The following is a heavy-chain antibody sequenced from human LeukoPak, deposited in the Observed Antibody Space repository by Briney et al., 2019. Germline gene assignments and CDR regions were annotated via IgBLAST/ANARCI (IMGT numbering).Heavy chain of an antibody. CDR1: GFTFSNAW. V-gene: IGHV3-15*01. CDR3: TTERRAYRYGFRSGYNYYYYMDV. J-gene: IGHJ6*03. D-gene: IGHD5-18*01. CDR2: IKSKTDGGTT. Sequence: NPGGSLRLSCAVSGFTFSNAWMSWVRQVPGKGLEWVGRIKSKTDGGTTDYAAPVKGRFTISRDDSRKTLFLQMNSLKTEDTAVYYCTTERRAYRYGFRSGYNYYYYMDVWGEGTTVTVSS.